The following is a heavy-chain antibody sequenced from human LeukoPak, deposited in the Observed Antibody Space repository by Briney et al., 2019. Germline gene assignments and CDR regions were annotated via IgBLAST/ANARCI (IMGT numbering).Heavy chain of an antibody. D-gene: IGHD1-26*01. V-gene: IGHV1-24*01. J-gene: IGHJ4*02. CDR1: GATLRKIS. CDR3: ATGGIDFDY. Sequence: ASVRVSCTVSGATLRKISIDWVRQAHGNGLEWMGSVGHEDGTTIHAQKFQGRFNMTVDTATDTAYMEMSSLMSEDTAIYYCATGGIDFDYWGQGTLVTVSS. CDR2: VGHEDGTT.